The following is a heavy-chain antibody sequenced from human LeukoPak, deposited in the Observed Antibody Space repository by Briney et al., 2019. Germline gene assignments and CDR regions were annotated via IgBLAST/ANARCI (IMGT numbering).Heavy chain of an antibody. CDR3: ARGGDYGDYPYYYYGMDV. CDR2: IHFSGST. CDR1: DASISGYY. J-gene: IGHJ6*02. Sequence: SETLSLTCTVSDASISGYYWSWIRQPPGKGLEWIGSIHFSGSTNYNPSLRSRVTISVDTSKNQFSLKLSSVTAADTAVYYCARGGDYGDYPYYYYGMDVWGQGTTVTVSS. V-gene: IGHV4-59*12. D-gene: IGHD4-17*01.